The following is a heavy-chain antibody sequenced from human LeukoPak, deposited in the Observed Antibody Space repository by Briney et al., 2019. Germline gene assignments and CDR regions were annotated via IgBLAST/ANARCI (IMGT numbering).Heavy chain of an antibody. J-gene: IGHJ4*02. CDR2: MSFSGST. V-gene: IGHV4-59*01. CDR3: ARGVGYCSSTSCSSVFDS. Sequence: PSETLSLTCTVSRSSISSYYRRWIRQPPGKGLEWIGYMSFSGSTNYNPSLKSRVTMSVDTSKNQLSLKLSSVTAADTAVFYCARGVGYCSSTSCSSVFDSWGQGTLVTVSS. D-gene: IGHD2-2*01. CDR1: RSSISSYY.